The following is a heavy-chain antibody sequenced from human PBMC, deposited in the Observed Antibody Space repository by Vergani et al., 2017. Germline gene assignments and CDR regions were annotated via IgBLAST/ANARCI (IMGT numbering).Heavy chain of an antibody. D-gene: IGHD2-15*01. Sequence: QLQLQESGPGLVKPSETLSLTCTVSDGSISSSSYYWGWILQPPGKGLEWIGSIYYSGSTYYNPSIKSRVTISVDTTKNQFSLKLSSVTAADTAVYYCARGPDMVGIDYWGQGTLVTVSS. J-gene: IGHJ4*02. CDR3: ARGPDMVGIDY. V-gene: IGHV4-39*07. CDR1: DGSISSSSYY. CDR2: IYYSGST.